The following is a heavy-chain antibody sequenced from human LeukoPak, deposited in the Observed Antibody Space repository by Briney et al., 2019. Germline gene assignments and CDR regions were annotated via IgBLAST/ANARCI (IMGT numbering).Heavy chain of an antibody. CDR1: GFTFSSYS. Sequence: PGGSLRLSCAASGFTFSSYSMNWVRQAPGKGLEWVSSISSSSSYIYYADSVKGRFTISRDNAKNSLYLQMNSLRAEDTAVYYCARDPLPTEYSSSWPFQNWFDPWGQGTLVTVSS. CDR2: ISSSSSYI. CDR3: ARDPLPTEYSSSWPFQNWFDP. D-gene: IGHD6-13*01. V-gene: IGHV3-21*01. J-gene: IGHJ5*02.